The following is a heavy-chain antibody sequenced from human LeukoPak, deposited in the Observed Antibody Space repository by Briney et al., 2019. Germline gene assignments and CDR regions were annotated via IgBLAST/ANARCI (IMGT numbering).Heavy chain of an antibody. D-gene: IGHD7-27*01. CDR2: IKQDGGET. J-gene: IGHJ4*02. CDR1: GFTFDDYG. V-gene: IGHV3-7*01. Sequence: PGGSLRLSCAASGFTFDDYGMTWVRQAPGKGLEWVANIKQDGGETYYADSVNGRFTISRDNAKNSLFLQMNSLRAEDTAVYYCARDSGDRPRAVGYYFDYWGQGTLVTVSS. CDR3: ARDSGDRPRAVGYYFDY.